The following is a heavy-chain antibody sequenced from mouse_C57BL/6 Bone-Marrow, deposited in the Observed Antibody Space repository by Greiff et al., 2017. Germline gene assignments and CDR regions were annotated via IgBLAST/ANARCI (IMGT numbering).Heavy chain of an antibody. CDR3: ARLGTTVVPDY. CDR2: IDPSDSYT. V-gene: IGHV1-69*01. D-gene: IGHD1-1*01. Sequence: VQLQQPGAELVMPGASVKLSCKASGYTFTSYWMHWVKQRPGQGLEWIGEIDPSDSYTNYNQKFKGKSTLTVDKSSSTAYMQLSSLTSEDSAVYYCARLGTTVVPDYWGQGTTLTVSS. CDR1: GYTFTSYW. J-gene: IGHJ2*01.